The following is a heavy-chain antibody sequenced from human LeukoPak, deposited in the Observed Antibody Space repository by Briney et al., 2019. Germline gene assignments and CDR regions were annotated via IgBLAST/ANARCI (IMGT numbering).Heavy chain of an antibody. V-gene: IGHV4-39*01. CDR2: IYYSGST. Sequence: SETLSLTCTVSGGSISSSSYYWGWIRQPPGKGLEWIGNIYYSGSTYYNPSLKSRATISVDTSKNQFSLKLSSVTAADTAVYYCARTRSGWYSDFDYWGQGTLVTVSS. D-gene: IGHD6-19*01. CDR3: ARTRSGWYSDFDY. CDR1: GGSISSSSYY. J-gene: IGHJ4*02.